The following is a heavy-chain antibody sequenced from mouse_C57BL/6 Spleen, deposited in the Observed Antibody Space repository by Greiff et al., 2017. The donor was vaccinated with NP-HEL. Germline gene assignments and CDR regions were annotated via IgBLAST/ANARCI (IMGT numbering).Heavy chain of an antibody. CDR2: IDPEDGET. J-gene: IGHJ3*01. Sequence: EVQLQQSGAELVKPGASVKLSCTASGFNIKDYYMHWVKQRTEQGLEWIGRIDPEDGETKYAQKFQGKATITADTSSNTAYLQLSSLTSEDTAVYYCARPIYYGYDGWFAYWGQGTLVTVSA. V-gene: IGHV14-2*01. CDR3: ARPIYYGYDGWFAY. CDR1: GFNIKDYY. D-gene: IGHD2-2*01.